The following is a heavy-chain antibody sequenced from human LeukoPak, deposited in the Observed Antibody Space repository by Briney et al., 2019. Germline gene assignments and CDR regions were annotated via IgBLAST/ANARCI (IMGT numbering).Heavy chain of an antibody. J-gene: IGHJ4*02. CDR2: ISGSGGST. D-gene: IGHD3-22*01. CDR3: AKDGYYYDSNGSPRDDY. Sequence: GGSLRLSCAASGFTFSSYAMSWVRQAPGKGLEWVSAISGSGGSTYYADSVKGRFTISRDNSKNTLYLQMNSLRAEDTAVYYCAKDGYYYDSNGSPRDDYWGQGTLVTVSS. V-gene: IGHV3-23*01. CDR1: GFTFSSYA.